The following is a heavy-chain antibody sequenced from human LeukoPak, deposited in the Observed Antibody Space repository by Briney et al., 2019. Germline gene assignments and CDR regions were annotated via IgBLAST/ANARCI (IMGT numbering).Heavy chain of an antibody. CDR3: ARDVGAWGTVTTNY. Sequence: GGSLRLSCAASGFTFSSYAMSWVRQAPGKGLEWVSAISGSGGSTYYADSVKGRFTISRDNSINTLYLQMSNLRAEDTAIYYCARDVGAWGTVTTNYWGQGALVTVSS. V-gene: IGHV3-23*01. CDR2: ISGSGGST. J-gene: IGHJ4*02. D-gene: IGHD4-17*01. CDR1: GFTFSSYA.